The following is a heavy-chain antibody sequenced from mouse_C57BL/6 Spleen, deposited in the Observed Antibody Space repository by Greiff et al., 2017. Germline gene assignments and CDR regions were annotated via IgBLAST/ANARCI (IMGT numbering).Heavy chain of an antibody. CDR3: ARGGNYGAMDY. CDR2: IYPGDGDT. Sequence: QVQLQQSGAELVKPGASVKISCKASGYAFSSYWMNWVKQRPGKGLEWIGQIYPGDGDTNYNGKFKGKATLTADKSSITAYMQLSSLTSEDSAVYVCARGGNYGAMDYWGQGTSVTVSS. J-gene: IGHJ4*01. V-gene: IGHV1-80*01. D-gene: IGHD1-1*01. CDR1: GYAFSSYW.